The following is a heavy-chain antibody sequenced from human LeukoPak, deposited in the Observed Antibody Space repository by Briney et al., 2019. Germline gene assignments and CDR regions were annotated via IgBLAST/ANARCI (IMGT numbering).Heavy chain of an antibody. Sequence: GGSLRLSCAASGFTFSSYSMNWVRQAPGKGLEWVSSISSSSSYIYYADSVKGRFTISRDNSKNTLYLQMNSLRAEDTAVYFCAPGGVRGVIITKPWGQGTLVTVSS. CDR2: ISSSSSYI. CDR3: APGGVRGVIITKP. D-gene: IGHD3-10*01. J-gene: IGHJ5*02. CDR1: GFTFSSYS. V-gene: IGHV3-21*04.